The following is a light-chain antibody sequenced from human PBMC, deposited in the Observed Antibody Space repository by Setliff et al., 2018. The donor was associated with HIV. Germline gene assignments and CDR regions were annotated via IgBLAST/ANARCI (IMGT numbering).Light chain of an antibody. V-gene: IGLV2-11*01. CDR2: DVS. J-gene: IGLJ1*01. Sequence: QSALTQPRSVSGPPGQSVTFSCTGSSSDVGAYNYVSWYQQHPGKAPKLIIYDVSERPSGVPDRFSGSKSANTASLTISGLQPDDEADYYCCSYAGSRSFDVFGTGTKVTVL. CDR3: CSYAGSRSFDV. CDR1: SSDVGAYNY.